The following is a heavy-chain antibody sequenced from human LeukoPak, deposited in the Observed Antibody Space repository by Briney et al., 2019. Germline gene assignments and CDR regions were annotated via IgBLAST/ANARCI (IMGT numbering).Heavy chain of an antibody. J-gene: IGHJ4*02. CDR2: IFPSGGEI. Sequence: GGSLRLSCAASGFTFSTFAMIWVRQPPGKGLEWVSSIFPSGGEIHYADSVGGRFTISRDNSKSTLSLQMNSLRAEDTAIYYCATYRQVLLPFESWGQGTLVTVSS. CDR1: GFTFSTFA. D-gene: IGHD2-8*02. V-gene: IGHV3-23*01. CDR3: ATYRQVLLPFES.